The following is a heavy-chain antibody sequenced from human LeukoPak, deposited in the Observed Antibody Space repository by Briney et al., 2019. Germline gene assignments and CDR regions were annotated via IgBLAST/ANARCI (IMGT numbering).Heavy chain of an antibody. Sequence: PSETLSLTCAVYGGSFSGYYWSWICQPPGKGLEWIGEINHSGSTNYNPSLKSRVTISVDTSKNQFSLKLSSVTAADTAVYYCAIRPETTGTTSYFDYWGQGTLVTVSS. V-gene: IGHV4-34*01. CDR2: INHSGST. CDR1: GGSFSGYY. CDR3: AIRPETTGTTSYFDY. D-gene: IGHD1-1*01. J-gene: IGHJ4*02.